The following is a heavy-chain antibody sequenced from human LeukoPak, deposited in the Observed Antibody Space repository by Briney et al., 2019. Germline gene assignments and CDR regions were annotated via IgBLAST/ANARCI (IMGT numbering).Heavy chain of an antibody. CDR3: ARDGPAAKDEYFQH. CDR1: GGTFSSYA. CDR2: IIPIFGTA. V-gene: IGHV1-69*13. J-gene: IGHJ1*01. D-gene: IGHD2-2*01. Sequence: ASVKVSCKASGGTFSSYAISWVRQAPGQGLEWMGGIIPIFGTANYAQKFQGRVTITADESTSTAYMELSSLRSEDTAVYYCARDGPAAKDEYFQHWGQGTLVTVSS.